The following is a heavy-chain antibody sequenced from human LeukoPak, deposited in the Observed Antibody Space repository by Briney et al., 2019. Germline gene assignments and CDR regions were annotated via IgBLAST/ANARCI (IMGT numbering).Heavy chain of an antibody. V-gene: IGHV5-51*01. CDR1: GYSFTSYW. CDR3: ARRFYDFWSGEGWFDP. CDR2: IYPGDSDT. D-gene: IGHD3-3*01. Sequence: GESLKISCKGSGYSFTSYWIGWVRQMPGKGLEWMGIIYPGDSDTRYSPSFQGQVTISADNSISTAYLQWSSLKASDTAMYYCARRFYDFWSGEGWFDPWGQGTLVTVSS. J-gene: IGHJ5*02.